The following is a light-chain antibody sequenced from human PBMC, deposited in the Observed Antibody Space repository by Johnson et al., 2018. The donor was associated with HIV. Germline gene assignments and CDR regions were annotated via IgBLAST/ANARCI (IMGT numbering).Light chain of an antibody. CDR1: RSNIGDNF. CDR2: DNS. CDR3: GTWDSYLTAGV. Sequence: QSVLTQPPSVSAAPGQKVTISCSGNRSNIGDNFVSWYQHLPGTAPKLLVYDNSKRPSGISDRFSASKSGTSATLGITGLQTGDEADYYCGTWDSYLTAGVFGSGTKVTVL. V-gene: IGLV1-51*01. J-gene: IGLJ1*01.